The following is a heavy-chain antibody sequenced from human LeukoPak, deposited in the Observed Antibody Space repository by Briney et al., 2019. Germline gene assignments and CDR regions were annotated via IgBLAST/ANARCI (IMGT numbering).Heavy chain of an antibody. CDR3: ARVHPIVAGSMGVEEKWFDP. J-gene: IGHJ5*02. Sequence: ASVKVSCKASGYTFTDYYVHWVGQAPGQGLEWMGWINSKSGGTKYGQKFQGRVTMTRDTSISTAYMDLSRLKSDDTAVYYCARVHPIVAGSMGVEEKWFDPWGQGTLVTVSS. V-gene: IGHV1-2*02. CDR2: INSKSGGT. D-gene: IGHD2-2*01. CDR1: GYTFTDYY.